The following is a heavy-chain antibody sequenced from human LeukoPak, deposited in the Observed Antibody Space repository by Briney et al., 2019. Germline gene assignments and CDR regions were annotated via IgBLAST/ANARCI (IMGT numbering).Heavy chain of an antibody. CDR1: GFTFSSYG. CDR2: IWYDGSNK. CDR3: ARDSALDYYDSSGYMYDY. Sequence: GRSPRLSCAASGFTFSSYGMHWVRQAPGKGLEWVAVIWYDGSNKYYADSVKGRFTISRDNSKNTLYLQMNSLRAEDTAVYYCARDSALDYYDSSGYMYDYWGQGTLVTVSS. J-gene: IGHJ4*02. D-gene: IGHD3-22*01. V-gene: IGHV3-33*01.